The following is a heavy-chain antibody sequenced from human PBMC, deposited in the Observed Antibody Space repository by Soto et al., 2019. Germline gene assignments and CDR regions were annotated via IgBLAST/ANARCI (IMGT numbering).Heavy chain of an antibody. Sequence: PSETLSLTCAVSGDSMSSSDYYWGWIRQPPGKGLEWIGSIYYSGSTYYNPSLQSRVTISVDTSKNQFSLKLNSVTAADSAVYFCARLEGLATISYYFDFWGPGALVTVSS. CDR3: ARLEGLATISYYFDF. V-gene: IGHV4-39*01. D-gene: IGHD3-9*01. CDR1: GDSMSSSDYY. J-gene: IGHJ4*02. CDR2: IYYSGST.